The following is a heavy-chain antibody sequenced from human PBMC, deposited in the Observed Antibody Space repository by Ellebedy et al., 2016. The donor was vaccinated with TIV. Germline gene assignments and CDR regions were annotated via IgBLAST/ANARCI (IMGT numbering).Heavy chain of an antibody. V-gene: IGHV1-69*06. Sequence: SVKVSCXASGGTFSSYAISWVRQAPGQGLEWMGGIIPIFGTANYAQKFQGRVTITADKSTSTAYMELSSLRSEDTAVYYCARVYYSMEPSWGQGTLVTVSS. CDR3: ARVYYSMEPS. J-gene: IGHJ5*02. CDR1: GGTFSSYA. CDR2: IIPIFGTA. D-gene: IGHD4-11*01.